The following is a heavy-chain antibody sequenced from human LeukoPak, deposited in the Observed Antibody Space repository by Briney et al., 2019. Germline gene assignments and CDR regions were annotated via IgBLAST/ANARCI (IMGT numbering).Heavy chain of an antibody. CDR3: ARGGIVVVPAAHRRNWFDP. Sequence: ASVKVSCKASGYTFTGYYMHWVRQAPGQGLEWMGWIDPNSGGTNYAQKSQGRVTMTRDTSISTAYMELSRLTSDDTAVYFCARGGIVVVPAAHRRNWFDPWGQGTLVTVSS. J-gene: IGHJ5*02. V-gene: IGHV1-2*02. CDR2: IDPNSGGT. D-gene: IGHD2-2*01. CDR1: GYTFTGYY.